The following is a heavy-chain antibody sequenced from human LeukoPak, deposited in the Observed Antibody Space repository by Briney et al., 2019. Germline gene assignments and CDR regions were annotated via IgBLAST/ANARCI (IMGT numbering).Heavy chain of an antibody. J-gene: IGHJ4*02. CDR3: AREDWVTGTTVDY. Sequence: HSETLSLTCTVSGGSISSYYWSWIRQPPGKGLEWIGYIYYSGSTNYNPSLKSRVTISVDTSKNQFSLKLSSVTAADTAVYYCAREDWVTGTTVDYWGQGTLVTVSS. CDR2: IYYSGST. V-gene: IGHV4-59*12. CDR1: GGSISSYY. D-gene: IGHD1-7*01.